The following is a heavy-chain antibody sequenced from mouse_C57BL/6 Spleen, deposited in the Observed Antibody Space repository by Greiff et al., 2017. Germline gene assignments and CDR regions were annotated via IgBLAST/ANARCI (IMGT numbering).Heavy chain of an antibody. CDR3: ARYARENAMDY. V-gene: IGHV1-72*01. J-gene: IGHJ4*01. CDR2: IDPTSGGT. Sequence: QVQLKESGAELVKPGASVKLSCKASGYTFTSYWMHWVKQRPGRGLEWIGRIDPTSGGTKYNEKFKSKATLTVDKPSSTAYMQLSSLTSEDSAVYYCARYARENAMDYWGQGTSVTVSS. CDR1: GYTFTSYW.